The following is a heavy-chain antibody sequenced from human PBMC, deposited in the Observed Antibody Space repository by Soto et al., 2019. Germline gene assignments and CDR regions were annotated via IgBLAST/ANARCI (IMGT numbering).Heavy chain of an antibody. V-gene: IGHV3-23*01. CDR1: GFTFSKYA. J-gene: IGHJ6*03. CDR2: ISPSGGRT. Sequence: EEQLMESGGGLVQPGGSLRLSCTASGFTFSKYAMSWVRQAPGKGLDWVSAISPSGGRTYYPDSVKGRFSISRDNYKKPMYLKMNSLRAEDTAVYYCAKGGRDKPGFGRTVYSYYYMDVWGKGTTVTVSS. CDR3: AKGGRDKPGFGRTVYSYYYMDV. D-gene: IGHD1-26*01.